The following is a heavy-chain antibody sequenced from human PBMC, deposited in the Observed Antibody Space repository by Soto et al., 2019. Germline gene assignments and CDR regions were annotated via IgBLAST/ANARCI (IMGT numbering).Heavy chain of an antibody. V-gene: IGHV3-48*01. J-gene: IGHJ4*01. D-gene: IGHD3-22*01. CDR2: IDTLSSTM. CDR1: GFTFSSSS. CDR3: TGGGVSSGPGY. Sequence: EVQLVESGGGLVQPGGSLRLSCAASGFTFSSSSMNWVRQAPGKGLEWVSFIDTLSSTMYYADSVRGRFTISRDNAKNSLYLQRHSLRAGDPAIYYCTGGGVSSGPGYWGHGTLVNVSS.